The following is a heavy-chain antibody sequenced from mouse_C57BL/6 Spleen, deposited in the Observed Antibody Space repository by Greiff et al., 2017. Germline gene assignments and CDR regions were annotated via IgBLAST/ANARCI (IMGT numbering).Heavy chain of an antibody. Sequence: QVHVKQPGAELVKPGASVKLSCKASGYTFTSYWMQWVKQRPGQGLEWIGEIDPSDSYTNYNQKFKGKATLTVDTSSSTAYMQLSSLTSEDSAVYYCARGSNYWYFDVWGTGTTVTVSS. J-gene: IGHJ1*03. V-gene: IGHV1-50*01. CDR3: ARGSNYWYFDV. D-gene: IGHD1-1*01. CDR2: IDPSDSYT. CDR1: GYTFTSYW.